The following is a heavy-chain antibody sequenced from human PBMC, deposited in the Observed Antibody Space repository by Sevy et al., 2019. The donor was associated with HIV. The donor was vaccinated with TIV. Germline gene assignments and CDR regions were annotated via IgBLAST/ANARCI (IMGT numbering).Heavy chain of an antibody. J-gene: IGHJ4*02. V-gene: IGHV1-8*01. CDR2: MNPNSGNT. CDR3: AGGLRSSGWYGRLLGY. Sequence: ASVKVSCKASGYTFTSYDINWVRQATGQGLEWMGWMNPNSGNTGYAQKFQGRVTMTRNTSISTAYMELSSLRSEDTAVYYCAGGLRSSGWYGRLLGYWGQGTLVTVSS. D-gene: IGHD6-19*01. CDR1: GYTFTSYD.